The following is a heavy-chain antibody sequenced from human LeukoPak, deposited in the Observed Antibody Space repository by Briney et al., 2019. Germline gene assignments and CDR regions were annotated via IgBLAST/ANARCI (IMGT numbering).Heavy chain of an antibody. J-gene: IGHJ4*02. D-gene: IGHD1-14*01. V-gene: IGHV3-9*01. CDR3: AKDAGTTEGYFDY. CDR1: GFTFDDYA. Sequence: GGSLRLSCAASGFTFDDYAMHWVRQAPGKGPEWVSGISWNSGSIGYADSVKGRFTISRDNAKNSLYLQMNSLRAEDTALYYCAKDAGTTEGYFDYWGQGTLVTVSS. CDR2: ISWNSGSI.